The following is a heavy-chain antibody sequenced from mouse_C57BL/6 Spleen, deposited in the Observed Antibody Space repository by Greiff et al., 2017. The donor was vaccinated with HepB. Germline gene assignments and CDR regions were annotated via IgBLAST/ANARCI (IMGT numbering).Heavy chain of an antibody. CDR1: GYSITSGYY. CDR2: ISYDGSN. D-gene: IGHD2-4*01. CDR3: ARCDDYDGAWFAY. Sequence: EVQLQQSGPGLVKPSQSLSLTCSVTGYSITSGYYWNWIRQFPGNKLEWMGYISYDGSNNYNPSLKNRISITRDTSKNQFFLKLNSVTTEDTATYYCARCDDYDGAWFAYWGQWTLVTVSA. V-gene: IGHV3-6*01. J-gene: IGHJ3*01.